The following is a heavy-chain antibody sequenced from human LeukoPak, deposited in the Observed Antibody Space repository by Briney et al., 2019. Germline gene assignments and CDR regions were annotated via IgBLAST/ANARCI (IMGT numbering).Heavy chain of an antibody. Sequence: GGSLRLSCAASGFTFSSYAMSWLRQAPGKGLEWVSAISGSGGSTYYADSVKGRFTISRDNSKNTLYLQMNSLRAEDTAVYYCAKDRGYYDSSGYSGDAFDIWGQGTMVTVSS. J-gene: IGHJ3*02. CDR1: GFTFSSYA. CDR3: AKDRGYYDSSGYSGDAFDI. CDR2: ISGSGGST. V-gene: IGHV3-23*01. D-gene: IGHD3-22*01.